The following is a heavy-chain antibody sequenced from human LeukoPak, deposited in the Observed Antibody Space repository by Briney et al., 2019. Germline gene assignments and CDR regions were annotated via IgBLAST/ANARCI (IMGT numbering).Heavy chain of an antibody. CDR2: INPNSGGT. CDR1: GYTFTGYY. J-gene: IGHJ4*02. D-gene: IGHD2-21*02. V-gene: IGHV1-2*06. Sequence: GASVKVSCKASGYTFTGYYMHWVRQAPGQGLEWMGRINPNSGGTNYAQKFQGRVTMTRDTSIGTAYMELSRLRSDDTAVYYCARDFPIVVVTGGDYWGQGTLVTVSS. CDR3: ARDFPIVVVTGGDY.